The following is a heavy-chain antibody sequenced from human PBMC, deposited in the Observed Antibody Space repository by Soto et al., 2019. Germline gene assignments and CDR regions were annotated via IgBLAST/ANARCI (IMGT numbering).Heavy chain of an antibody. CDR3: AKDRAMSGSAGMDV. J-gene: IGHJ6*02. V-gene: IGHV3-23*01. Sequence: GGSLRLSCAASGFTFSSYAMSWVRQAPGKGLEWVSAFGGSGGGTFYADSVKGRFTISRDNSKNTLYLQMDSLRAEDTAVYYCAKDRAMSGSAGMDVWGQGTTVTVSS. D-gene: IGHD3-10*01. CDR2: FGGSGGGT. CDR1: GFTFSSYA.